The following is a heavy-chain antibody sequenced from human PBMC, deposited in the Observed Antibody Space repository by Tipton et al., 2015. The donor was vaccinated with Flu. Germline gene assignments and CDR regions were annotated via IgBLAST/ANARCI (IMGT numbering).Heavy chain of an antibody. J-gene: IGHJ4*02. D-gene: IGHD4-11*01. CDR3: ARDNYLIPGALVY. Sequence: TLSLTCSLSGASISSYYWTWIRQPPGKGLEWIGHVYYTGTTNYNFSLKSRVTISLDTSKTQFSLVLNSVTAADTALYFCARDNYLIPGALVYWGQGALVTVSS. CDR2: VYYTGTT. CDR1: GASISSYY. V-gene: IGHV4-59*01.